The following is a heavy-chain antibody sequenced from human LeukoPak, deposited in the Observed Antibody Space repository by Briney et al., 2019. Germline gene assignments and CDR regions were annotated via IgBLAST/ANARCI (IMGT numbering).Heavy chain of an antibody. CDR2: IYSGGNT. CDR3: ARDPPLYY. CDR1: GFSVSSNH. J-gene: IGHJ4*02. V-gene: IGHV3-53*01. Sequence: GGSLRLSCAASGFSVSSNHVSWVRQAPGKGLEWVSVIYSGGNTYYADSVKGRFTISKDNSKNTLYLQMNSLRAEDTAVYYCARDPPLYYWGQGTLATVPS.